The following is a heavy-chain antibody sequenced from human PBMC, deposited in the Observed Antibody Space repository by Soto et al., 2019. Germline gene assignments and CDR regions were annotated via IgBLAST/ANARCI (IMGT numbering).Heavy chain of an antibody. CDR1: GYTFTGYA. J-gene: IGHJ4*02. V-gene: IGHV1-3*01. CDR3: AADLYYYDSSGYYGGDY. Sequence: ASVKVSCKASGYTFTGYAMHWVRQAPGQRLEWMGWINAGNGNTKYSQKFQGRVTITRDTSASTAYMELSSLRSEDTAVYYCAADLYYYDSSGYYGGDYWGQGTLVTAPQ. D-gene: IGHD3-22*01. CDR2: INAGNGNT.